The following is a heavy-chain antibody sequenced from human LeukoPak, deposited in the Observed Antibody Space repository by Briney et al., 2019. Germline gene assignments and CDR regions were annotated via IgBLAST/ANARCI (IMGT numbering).Heavy chain of an antibody. D-gene: IGHD5-12*01. CDR3: ARRRIVATLDY. CDR1: GGSINSNDYY. CDR2: IYYSRTT. V-gene: IGHV4-39*01. J-gene: IGHJ4*02. Sequence: SETLSLTCTVSGGSINSNDYYWAWIRQPPGKGLEWIGSIYYSRTTFYNPSLKSRVTISADSSKSQFSLNLNSVTAADTAVYYCARRRIVATLDYWGQGTLVTVSS.